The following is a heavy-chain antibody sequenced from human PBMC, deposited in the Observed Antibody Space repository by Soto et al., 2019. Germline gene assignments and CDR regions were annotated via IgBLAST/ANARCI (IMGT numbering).Heavy chain of an antibody. CDR3: AKLYCSGGSCSRGVRYYFDY. D-gene: IGHD2-15*01. J-gene: IGHJ4*02. Sequence: GGSLRLSCAASGFTFSSYAMSWVRQAPGKGLEWVSAISGSGGSTYYADSVKGRFTISRDNSKNTRYLQMNSLRAEDTAVYYCAKLYCSGGSCSRGVRYYFDYWGQGTLVTVSS. CDR1: GFTFSSYA. CDR2: ISGSGGST. V-gene: IGHV3-23*01.